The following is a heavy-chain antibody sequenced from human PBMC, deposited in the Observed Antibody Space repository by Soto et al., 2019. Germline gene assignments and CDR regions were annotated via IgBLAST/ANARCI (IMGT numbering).Heavy chain of an antibody. J-gene: IGHJ4*02. D-gene: IGHD3-3*01. V-gene: IGHV1-2*02. CDR3: ARATTIFGVVTSFDY. Sequence: ASVKVSCKASGYTFTGYYMHWVRQAPGQGLEWMGWINPNSGGTNYAQKFQGRVTMTRDTSISTAYMELSRLRSDDTAVYYCARATTIFGVVTSFDYWGQGTLVTVSS. CDR1: GYTFTGYY. CDR2: INPNSGGT.